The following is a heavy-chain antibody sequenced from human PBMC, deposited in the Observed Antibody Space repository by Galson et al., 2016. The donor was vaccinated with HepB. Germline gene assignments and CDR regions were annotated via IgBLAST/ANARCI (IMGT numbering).Heavy chain of an antibody. Sequence: SCKVSGYSVSELPMHWVRQAPGEGLEWLGGYDSEHGEMIYSQKFQGRVSMTEDPSTDTAYMELSSLRPEDTATYYCATDASGCFDDWGQGTLVIVSS. J-gene: IGHJ5*02. CDR3: ATDASGCFDD. D-gene: IGHD6-19*01. CDR2: YDSEHGEM. V-gene: IGHV1-24*01. CDR1: GYSVSELP.